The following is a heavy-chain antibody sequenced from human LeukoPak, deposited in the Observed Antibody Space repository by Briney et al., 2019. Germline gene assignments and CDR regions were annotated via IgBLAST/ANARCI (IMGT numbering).Heavy chain of an antibody. CDR2: ISTSDNTT. CDR1: GFTFSSFG. V-gene: IGHV3-23*05. CDR3: AKGSGGSGTYVPFDM. D-gene: IGHD2-15*01. Sequence: PGGSLRLSCAASGFTFSSFGISWVRQAPGQGLEWVSIISTSDNTTHYADSVRGRFTISRDNSKSMLYLHMNSLRAEDTALYYCAKGSGGSGTYVPFDMWGQGTMVTVSS. J-gene: IGHJ3*02.